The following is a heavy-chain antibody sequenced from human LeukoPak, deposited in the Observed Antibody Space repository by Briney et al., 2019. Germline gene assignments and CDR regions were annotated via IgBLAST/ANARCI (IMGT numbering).Heavy chain of an antibody. CDR1: GFTFSSNS. V-gene: IGHV3-21*01. CDR3: ARDSVRGGRYGMDV. CDR2: ISSSSSYI. Sequence: PGGTLRLSCAASGFTFSSNSMNWVREAPGKGREWVSSISSSSSYIYYADSVKGRFTISRDNAKNSLYLQMNSLRAEDTAVYYCARDSVRGGRYGMDVWGQGTTVTVSS. D-gene: IGHD3-10*01. J-gene: IGHJ6*02.